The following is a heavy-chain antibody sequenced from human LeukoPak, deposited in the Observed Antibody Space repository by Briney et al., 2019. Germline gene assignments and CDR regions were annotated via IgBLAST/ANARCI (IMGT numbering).Heavy chain of an antibody. V-gene: IGHV4-31*03. D-gene: IGHD2-2*01. J-gene: IGHJ3*02. CDR1: GGSISSGGYY. Sequence: SQTLSLTCTVSGGSISSGGYYWSWIRQHPGKGLEWIGYIYYSGSTYYNPSLKSRVTISVDTSKNQFSLQLSSVTAADTAVYYCASGYCSSTSCYGYAFDIWGQGTMVTVSS. CDR2: IYYSGST. CDR3: ASGYCSSTSCYGYAFDI.